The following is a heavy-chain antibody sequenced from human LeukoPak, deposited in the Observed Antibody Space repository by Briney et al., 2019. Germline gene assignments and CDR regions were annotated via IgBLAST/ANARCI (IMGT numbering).Heavy chain of an antibody. Sequence: ASVKVSCKASGYTFTSYGISWVRQAPGQGLEWRGWISAYNGNTNYAQKLQGRVTMTTETPTSKAYMEVRSLRSDDTAVYYCARGGDILTGYYEYSFDYWGQGTLVTVSS. CDR1: GYTFTSYG. CDR3: ARGGDILTGYYEYSFDY. CDR2: ISAYNGNT. J-gene: IGHJ4*02. D-gene: IGHD3-9*01. V-gene: IGHV1-18*01.